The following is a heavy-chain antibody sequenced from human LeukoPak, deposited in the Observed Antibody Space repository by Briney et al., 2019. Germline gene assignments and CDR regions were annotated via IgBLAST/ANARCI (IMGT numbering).Heavy chain of an antibody. J-gene: IGHJ4*02. CDR3: ARVYYDYVWGSYRYSFDY. CDR1: GYTFTSYD. Sequence: GASVKVSCKASGYTFTSYDINWVRQATGQGLEWMGWMNPNSGNTGYAQKFQGRVTITRNTSISTAYMELSSLRSEDTAVYYCARVYYDYVWGSYRYSFDYWGQGTLVTVSS. D-gene: IGHD3-16*02. V-gene: IGHV1-8*03. CDR2: MNPNSGNT.